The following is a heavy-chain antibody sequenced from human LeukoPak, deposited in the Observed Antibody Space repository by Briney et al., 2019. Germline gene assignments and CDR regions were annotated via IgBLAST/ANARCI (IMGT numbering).Heavy chain of an antibody. CDR1: GFTFSSYS. Sequence: KSGGSLRLSCAASGFTFSSYSMNWVRQAPGKGLEWVSSISGSSGYIYDADSLKGRFTISRDNAKNSLFLQMNSLRAEDTAMYYCTRDRRADGYNSREDDAFDIWGQGTMVTVSS. V-gene: IGHV3-21*01. J-gene: IGHJ3*02. CDR3: TRDRRADGYNSREDDAFDI. D-gene: IGHD5-24*01. CDR2: ISGSSGYI.